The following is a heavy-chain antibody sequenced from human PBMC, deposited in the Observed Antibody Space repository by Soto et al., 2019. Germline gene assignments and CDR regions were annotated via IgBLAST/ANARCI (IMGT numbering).Heavy chain of an antibody. D-gene: IGHD5-12*01. V-gene: IGHV4-31*03. CDR3: ARRIVATETFHY. CDR1: GGSISSGGYY. Sequence: PSETLSLTCTVSGGSISSGGYYWSWIRQHPGKGLEWIGYIYYSGSTYYNPSLKSRVTISVDTSKNQFSLKLSSVTAADTAVYYCARRIVATETFHYWGQGTLVTVPQ. CDR2: IYYSGST. J-gene: IGHJ4*02.